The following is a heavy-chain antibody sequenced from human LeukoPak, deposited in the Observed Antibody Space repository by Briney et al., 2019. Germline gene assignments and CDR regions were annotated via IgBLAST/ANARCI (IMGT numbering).Heavy chain of an antibody. V-gene: IGHV3-69-1*01. Sequence: GGSLRLSCEASGFTFSAYAMTWVRQAPGKGLEWVSSIGSDNKPHYSESVKGRFAISRDNAKNSLYLQMNSLRAEDTAVYYCARQVGVDDAFDIWGQGTMVTISS. D-gene: IGHD1-26*01. CDR2: IGSDNKP. CDR3: ARQVGVDDAFDI. J-gene: IGHJ3*02. CDR1: GFTFSAYA.